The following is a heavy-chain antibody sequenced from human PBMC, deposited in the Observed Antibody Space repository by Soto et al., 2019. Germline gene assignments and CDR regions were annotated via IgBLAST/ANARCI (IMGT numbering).Heavy chain of an antibody. CDR2: IWYDGNNK. D-gene: IGHD2-21*01. J-gene: IGHJ4*02. CDR3: GRGLHSPFDD. CDR1: GFTFSNYG. V-gene: IGHV3-33*01. Sequence: PGGSLRLSCAASGFTFSNYGMHWVRQAPGKGLEWVAVIWYDGNNKYYADSVKGRFTISRDNSNNTLYVQMTSLRAEDTAVYYCGRGLHSPFDDWGQGTLLTVSS.